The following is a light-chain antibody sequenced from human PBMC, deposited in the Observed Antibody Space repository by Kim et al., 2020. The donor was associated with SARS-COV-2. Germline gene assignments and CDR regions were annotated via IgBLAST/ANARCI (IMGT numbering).Light chain of an antibody. CDR2: GAS. J-gene: IGKJ1*01. CDR1: QSVSSN. V-gene: IGKV3-15*01. Sequence: EIAMTQSPATLSVSPGERAALSCRASQSVSSNLAWYQQKPGQASRPLIYGASTRATGIPARFSGSGSGTEFTLTISSLQSEDFAVYCCQEKYNGARTFSQGAKV. CDR3: QEKYNGART.